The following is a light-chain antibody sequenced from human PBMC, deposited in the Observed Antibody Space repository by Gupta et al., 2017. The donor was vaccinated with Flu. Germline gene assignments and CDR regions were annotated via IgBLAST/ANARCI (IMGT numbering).Light chain of an antibody. CDR1: QSVNSY. Sequence: EIVLTQSPATLSLSPGERATLSCRASQSVNSYLAWYQQKPGRAPRLLIYDASTRDTGITARFSGSEFGKDLSLTSSSREQEDFAVYYSQQHSNWPPFTFGQGTLVEIK. J-gene: IGKJ5*01. CDR2: DAS. CDR3: QQHSNWPPFT. V-gene: IGKV3-11*01.